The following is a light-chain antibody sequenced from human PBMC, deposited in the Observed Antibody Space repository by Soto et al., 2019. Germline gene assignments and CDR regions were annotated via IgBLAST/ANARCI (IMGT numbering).Light chain of an antibody. Sequence: EIVLTQSPGTLSLSPGERATLSCRASQSVSSSYLAWYQQKPGQAPRLLFFGASSRATGIPDRFSGSGSGTDFTLTISRLEPEDFAVYYCQQYGSSPPYSFGQATKLEIK. J-gene: IGKJ2*03. CDR3: QQYGSSPPYS. CDR1: QSVSSSY. CDR2: GAS. V-gene: IGKV3-20*01.